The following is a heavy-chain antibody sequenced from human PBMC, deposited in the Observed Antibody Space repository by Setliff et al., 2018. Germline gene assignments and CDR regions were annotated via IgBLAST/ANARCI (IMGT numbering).Heavy chain of an antibody. Sequence: ASVKVSCKASGHTFITFGISWVRQAPGQGLEWMGWISAYSDDTKYAEKFQGRVTMTMDTSTGTAYMELRSLRSDDAAVYICAYDSSGYYPGYWGQGTLVTVSS. J-gene: IGHJ4*02. D-gene: IGHD3-22*01. V-gene: IGHV1-18*01. CDR2: ISAYSDDT. CDR3: AYDSSGYYPGY. CDR1: GHTFITFG.